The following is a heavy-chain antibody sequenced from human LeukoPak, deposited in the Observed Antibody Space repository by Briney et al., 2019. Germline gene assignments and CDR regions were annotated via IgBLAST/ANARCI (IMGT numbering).Heavy chain of an antibody. Sequence: PGGSLRLSCAASGFTVSSNYMSWVRQAPGKGLEWVSLIYSGGSTYYSESVKGRFTISRDNSKKKLDLQMNSLRAEDTAVYYCARETAAVWGSLDYWGQGTLVTVSS. CDR1: GFTVSSNY. J-gene: IGHJ4*02. CDR3: ARETAAVWGSLDY. V-gene: IGHV3-66*01. CDR2: IYSGGST. D-gene: IGHD3-16*01.